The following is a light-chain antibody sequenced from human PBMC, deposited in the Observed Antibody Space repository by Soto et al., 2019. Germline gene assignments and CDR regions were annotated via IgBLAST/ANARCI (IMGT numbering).Light chain of an antibody. V-gene: IGKV3-20*01. Sequence: IVLTQSPGTLSLSPGERATLSCRASQSVSSSYLAWYQQKPGQAPRLLIYGASSRATGIPDMFSGSGSGTDFTLTISRLEPEDFAVYYCQQYGGSPPLTFGGGTKVEIK. CDR1: QSVSSSY. CDR3: QQYGGSPPLT. CDR2: GAS. J-gene: IGKJ4*01.